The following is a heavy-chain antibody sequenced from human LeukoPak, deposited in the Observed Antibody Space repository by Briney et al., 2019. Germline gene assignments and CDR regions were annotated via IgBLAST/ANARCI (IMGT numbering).Heavy chain of an antibody. D-gene: IGHD2-8*02. CDR3: ATYLQRVCSGGVCTEY. CDR1: GFNFRNSF. CDR2: ISGSSGEI. Sequence: GGSLKLSCAASGFNFRNSFMKWVRQIPGKGLEWVSGISGSSGEIRYADSVSGRFTVSRDNAKNSLYLEMNSLSAEDTAVYYCATYLQRVCSGGVCTEYWGQGTLVTVSS. V-gene: IGHV3-21*01. J-gene: IGHJ4*02.